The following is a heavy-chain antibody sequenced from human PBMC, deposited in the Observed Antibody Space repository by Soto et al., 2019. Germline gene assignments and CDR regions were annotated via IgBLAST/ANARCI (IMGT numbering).Heavy chain of an antibody. D-gene: IGHD1-26*01. Sequence: SETLSLTCAVSGDSISSYYCMWIRQPPGKGLESIGYMYYGRSTNYNPSLKSRVTISVDTSKNQFSLKLSSVTAADTAVYYCARQGSYSLRDWGQGTLVTVSS. V-gene: IGHV4-59*08. CDR3: ARQGSYSLRD. CDR2: MYYGRST. CDR1: GDSISSYY. J-gene: IGHJ4*02.